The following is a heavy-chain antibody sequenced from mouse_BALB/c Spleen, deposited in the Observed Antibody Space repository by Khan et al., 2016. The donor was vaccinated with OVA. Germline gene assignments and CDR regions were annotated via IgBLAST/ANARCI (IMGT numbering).Heavy chain of an antibody. J-gene: IGHJ3*01. Sequence: QVQLQQSGAELVRPGVSVKISCKGSGYTFTDYAMHWVKQSHAKSLEWIGVISTYYGDADYSQKFKDKATLTVDRSSSTAYMELASLTFEDSAIYYSARGGKFAYWGQGTLVTVSA. D-gene: IGHD1-1*02. CDR1: GYTFTDYA. CDR3: ARGGKFAY. CDR2: ISTYYGDA. V-gene: IGHV1S137*01.